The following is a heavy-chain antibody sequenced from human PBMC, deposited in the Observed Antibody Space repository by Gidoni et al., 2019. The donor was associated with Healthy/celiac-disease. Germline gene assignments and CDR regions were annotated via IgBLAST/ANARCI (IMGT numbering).Heavy chain of an antibody. CDR1: GGTFRSYA. CDR3: ARDRYRTDPDY. D-gene: IGHD1-1*01. J-gene: IGHJ4*02. V-gene: IGHV1-69*09. CDR2: IIPILGIA. Sequence: QVQLVQSGAEVKKPGSSVKGSCKDSGGTFRSYAISWVRQAPGQGLEWMGRIIPILGIANYAQKFQGRVTITADKSTSTAYMELSSLRSEDTAVYYCARDRYRTDPDYWGQGTLVTVSS.